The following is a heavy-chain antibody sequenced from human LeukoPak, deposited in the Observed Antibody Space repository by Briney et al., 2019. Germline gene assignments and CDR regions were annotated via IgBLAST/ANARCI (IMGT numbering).Heavy chain of an antibody. CDR2: ISSSSSYI. CDR1: GFTFSDYS. D-gene: IGHD3-22*01. CDR3: ARLHDSSGYYSSDAFDI. Sequence: GGSLRLSCAASGFTFSDYSMNWVRQAPGKGLEWVSSISSSSSYIYYADSVKGRFTISRDNAKNSLYLQMNSLRAEDTAVYYCARLHDSSGYYSSDAFDIWGQGTMVTVSS. J-gene: IGHJ3*02. V-gene: IGHV3-21*01.